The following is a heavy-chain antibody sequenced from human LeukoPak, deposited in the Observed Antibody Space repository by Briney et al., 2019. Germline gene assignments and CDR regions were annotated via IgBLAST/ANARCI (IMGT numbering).Heavy chain of an antibody. J-gene: IGHJ3*01. CDR2: ILYSGFT. Sequence: SETLSLTCSVSSGSISGRYWSWFRQPPGKGLEWVGHILYSGFTNFNPSLKSRVIISVDSSKNQFSLRLSSVTAADTAVYYCASAPLAITTSAFPDAFDVWRQGTTVTVSS. CDR1: SGSISGRY. CDR3: ASAPLAITTSAFPDAFDV. V-gene: IGHV4-59*11. D-gene: IGHD1-1*01.